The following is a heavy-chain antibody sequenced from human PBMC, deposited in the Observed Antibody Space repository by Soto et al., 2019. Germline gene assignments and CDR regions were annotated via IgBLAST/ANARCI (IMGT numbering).Heavy chain of an antibody. CDR3: ARLSVDTAMVDAFDI. J-gene: IGHJ3*02. CDR2: INHSGST. Sequence: SSETLSLTLAVYGGSFSGYYWSWIRQPPGKGLEWIGEINHSGSTNYNPSLKSRVTISVDTSKNQFSLKLSSVTAADTAVYYCARLSVDTAMVDAFDIWGQGTMVTVSS. D-gene: IGHD5-18*01. CDR1: GGSFSGYY. V-gene: IGHV4-34*01.